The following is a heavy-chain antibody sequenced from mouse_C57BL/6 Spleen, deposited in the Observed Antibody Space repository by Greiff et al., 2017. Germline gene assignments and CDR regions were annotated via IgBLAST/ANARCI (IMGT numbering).Heavy chain of an antibody. V-gene: IGHV1-52*01. CDR2: IDPSDSET. CDR3: AREEGGNYFDY. Sequence: VQLQQPGAELVRPGSSVKLSCKASGYTFTSYWMHWVKQRPIQGLEWIGNIDPSDSETHYNQKFKDKATLTVDKSSSTAYMQLSSLTSEDSAVYYCAREEGGNYFDYWGQGTTLTVSS. CDR1: GYTFTSYW. D-gene: IGHD1-1*02. J-gene: IGHJ2*01.